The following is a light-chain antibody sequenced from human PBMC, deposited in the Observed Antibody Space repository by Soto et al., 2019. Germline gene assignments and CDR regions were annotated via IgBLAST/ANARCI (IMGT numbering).Light chain of an antibody. J-gene: IGLJ1*01. CDR2: DTS. CDR1: TGAVTSGHY. Sequence: QSVVTQEPSLTVSPGGTVTLTCGSSTGAVTSGHYPYWFQQKPGQAPRTLIYDTSKKHFWTPARFSGSLLGGKAALTLSGAQPEDEADYYCLLSYSGARPYVFGTGTKLTVL. V-gene: IGLV7-46*01. CDR3: LLSYSGARPYV.